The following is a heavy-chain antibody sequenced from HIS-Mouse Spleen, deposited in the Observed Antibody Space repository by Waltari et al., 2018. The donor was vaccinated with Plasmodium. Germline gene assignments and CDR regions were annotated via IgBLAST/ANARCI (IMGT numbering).Heavy chain of an antibody. J-gene: IGHJ4*02. V-gene: IGHV3-23*01. D-gene: IGHD7-27*01. CDR2: IRVRGGST. Sequence: EVQLLESGGGLVQPGGSLNFSFAASGIPFCSLSLSWGRQAPGKGWEWVSAIRVRGGSTYYAVSVKGRLTICRENSKNTLYLQMNSLRAEDTAVYYCAKSSKGTGDLWDYWGQGTLVTVSS. CDR1: GIPFCSLS. CDR3: AKSSKGTGDLWDY.